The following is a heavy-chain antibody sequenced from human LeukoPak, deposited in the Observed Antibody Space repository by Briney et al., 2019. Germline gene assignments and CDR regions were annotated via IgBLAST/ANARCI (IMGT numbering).Heavy chain of an antibody. CDR2: FSGGGHHT. CDR3: AKDSGYDFFVDYFDY. CDR1: GFTFSDYA. D-gene: IGHD5-12*01. V-gene: IGHV3-23*01. J-gene: IGHJ4*02. Sequence: GGSLRLSCAASGFTFSDYAMSWVRQAPGKGLEWVSTFSGGGHHTYYADSVKGRFTISRDKSKNALHLQMNSLRVEETAVYYCAKDSGYDFFVDYFDYWGQGTLVTVSS.